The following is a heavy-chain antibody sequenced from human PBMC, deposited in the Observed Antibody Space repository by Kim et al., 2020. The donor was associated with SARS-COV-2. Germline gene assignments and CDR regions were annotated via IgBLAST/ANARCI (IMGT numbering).Heavy chain of an antibody. D-gene: IGHD2-15*01. V-gene: IGHV4-39*01. Sequence: SETLSLTCTVSGCSISSSSYYWGWIRQPPGKGLEWIGSIYYSGSTYYNPSLKSRVTISVDTSKNQFSLKLSSVTAADTAVYYCARQARRGHIVARHDWFDPWGQGTLVTVSS. CDR1: GCSISSSSYY. CDR2: IYYSGST. CDR3: ARQARRGHIVARHDWFDP. J-gene: IGHJ5*02.